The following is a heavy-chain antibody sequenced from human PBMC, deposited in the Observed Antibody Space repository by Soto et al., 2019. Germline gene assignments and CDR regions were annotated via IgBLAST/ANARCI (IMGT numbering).Heavy chain of an antibody. CDR1: GFTFTTYG. Sequence: QVELVEWGGGVVQPGRSLRISCAASGFTFTTYGMHWVRQAPGKGLEWVAHIWYDGSNKYYADSVKGRFTISRDNSKGTVFMQKISLRAEDTAVYYCARDGSMILTEWGQGTLFTVSS. V-gene: IGHV3-33*01. CDR2: IWYDGSNK. D-gene: IGHD3-22*01. J-gene: IGHJ4*02. CDR3: ARDGSMILTE.